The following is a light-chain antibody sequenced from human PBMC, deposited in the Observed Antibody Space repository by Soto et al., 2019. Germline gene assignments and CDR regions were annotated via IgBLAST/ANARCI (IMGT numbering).Light chain of an antibody. Sequence: DIQLTQSPSSLSPSIGESVTITCRASQVISTSLAWYQVKPGKAPKLLIYKASTLESGVPSRFSGSGSGTEFTLTISSLQPDDFGTDYCQQYNNYWTFGQGTKVDIK. V-gene: IGKV1-5*03. J-gene: IGKJ1*01. CDR1: QVISTS. CDR3: QQYNNYWT. CDR2: KAS.